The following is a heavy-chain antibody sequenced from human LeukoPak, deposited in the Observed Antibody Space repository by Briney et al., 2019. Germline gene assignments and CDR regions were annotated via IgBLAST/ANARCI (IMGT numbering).Heavy chain of an antibody. V-gene: IGHV3-30*18. J-gene: IGHJ4*02. CDR2: ISYDGSDK. Sequence: PGGSLRLSCAASGFTFSSYGMHWVRQAPGKGLEWVAVISYDGSDKDYVDSVKGRFTISRDNSKNTLYLQMNSLRAEDTAVYYCAKDRHSGFYLPYDYWGQGTLVTVSS. D-gene: IGHD1-26*01. CDR1: GFTFSSYG. CDR3: AKDRHSGFYLPYDY.